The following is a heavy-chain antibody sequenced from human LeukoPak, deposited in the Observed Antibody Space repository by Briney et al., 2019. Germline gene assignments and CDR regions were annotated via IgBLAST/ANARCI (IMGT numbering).Heavy chain of an antibody. CDR1: GASVSTYY. CDR2: IYYSGST. CDR3: ARDTGSYYFDY. D-gene: IGHD1-26*01. J-gene: IGHJ4*02. V-gene: IGHV4-59*02. Sequence: SETLSLTCTVSGASVSTYYWSWIRQLPGKGLEWIAYIYYSGSTNYNPSLKSRVTMSVDTSKNQFSLMLSSVTAADTAVYYCARDTGSYYFDYWGQGTLVTVSS.